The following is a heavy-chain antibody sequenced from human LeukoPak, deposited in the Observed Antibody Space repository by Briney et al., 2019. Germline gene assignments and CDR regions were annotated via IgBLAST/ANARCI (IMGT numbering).Heavy chain of an antibody. CDR1: GFTFSDAW. CDR2: IKSKTDGGTT. V-gene: IGHV3-15*01. D-gene: IGHD1-26*01. Sequence: GGALRLSCAASGFTFSDAWMSGVRQAPGKGREWVGRIKSKTDGGTTDYAAPVEGRFTISRDDSKNTLYLQMNSLKTEDTAVYYCTTRGGSFSIFDYWGQGTLVTVSS. J-gene: IGHJ4*02. CDR3: TTRGGSFSIFDY.